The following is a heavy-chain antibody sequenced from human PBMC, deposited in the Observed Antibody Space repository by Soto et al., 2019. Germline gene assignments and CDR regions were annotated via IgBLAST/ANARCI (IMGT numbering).Heavy chain of an antibody. J-gene: IGHJ4*02. CDR2: ISYDGSNK. V-gene: IGHV3-30*18. Sequence: GGSLRLSCAASGFTFSSYGMHWVRQAPGKGLEWVAVISYDGSNKYYADSVKGRFTISRDNSKNTLYLQMNSLRAEDTAVYYCAKELHGDYVLLGYWGQGTLVTVSS. D-gene: IGHD4-17*01. CDR1: GFTFSSYG. CDR3: AKELHGDYVLLGY.